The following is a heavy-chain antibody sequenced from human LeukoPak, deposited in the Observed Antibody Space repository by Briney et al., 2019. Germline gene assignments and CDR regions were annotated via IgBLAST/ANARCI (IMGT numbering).Heavy chain of an antibody. J-gene: IGHJ4*02. CDR3: ARSMGSLDYFDY. Sequence: SVKVSCKASGGTFSSYAIIWVRQAPGQGLEWMGGIIPIFGTANYAQKFQGRVTITTDESTSTAYMELSSLRSEDTAVYYCARSMGSLDYFDYWGQGTLVTVSS. CDR2: IIPIFGTA. D-gene: IGHD1-26*01. V-gene: IGHV1-69*05. CDR1: GGTFSSYA.